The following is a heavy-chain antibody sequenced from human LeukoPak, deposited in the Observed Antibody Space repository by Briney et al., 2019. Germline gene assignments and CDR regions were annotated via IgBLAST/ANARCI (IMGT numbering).Heavy chain of an antibody. D-gene: IGHD1-1*01. J-gene: IGHJ4*02. Sequence: ASVKVSCRASGYTFTSYYMHWVRQAPGQGLEWMGIINPSGGSTSYAQKFQGRVTMTEDTSTDTAYMELSSLRSEDTAVYYCASNEPDYWGQGTLVTVSS. CDR3: ASNEPDY. V-gene: IGHV1-46*03. CDR2: INPSGGST. CDR1: GYTFTSYY.